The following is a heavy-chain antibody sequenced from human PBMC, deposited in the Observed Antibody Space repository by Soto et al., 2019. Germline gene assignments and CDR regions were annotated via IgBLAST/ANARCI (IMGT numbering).Heavy chain of an antibody. CDR3: ARDHEF. CDR2: IIPLIGSP. D-gene: IGHD3-10*01. CDR1: GGSFSRYA. J-gene: IGHJ4*02. V-gene: IGHV1-69*01. Sequence: QVQMVKSGAEVKKPGSSVKVSCKASGGSFSRYAISWVRQAPGQGLEWMGGIIPLIGSPYYAPKFQGRLTITADGSTNTAYMELSSLRSLDTAVYYCARDHEFWGQGTLVTVSS.